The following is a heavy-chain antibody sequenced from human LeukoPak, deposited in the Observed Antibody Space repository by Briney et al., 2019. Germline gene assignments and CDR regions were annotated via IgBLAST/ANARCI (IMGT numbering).Heavy chain of an antibody. CDR1: GFTFSSYS. CDR3: ARAGPTGDVRFDH. V-gene: IGHV3-21*01. Sequence: GGSLRLSCAASGFTFSSYSMNWVRQAPGKGLEWVSSISSSSSSYIYYADSVKGRFTISRDNAKNSLYLQMNSLRAEDTAVYYCARAGPTGDVRFDHWGQGTLVTVSS. D-gene: IGHD7-27*01. CDR2: ISSSSSSYI. J-gene: IGHJ5*02.